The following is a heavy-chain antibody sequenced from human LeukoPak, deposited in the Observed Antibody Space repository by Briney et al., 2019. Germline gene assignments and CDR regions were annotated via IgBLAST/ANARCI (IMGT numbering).Heavy chain of an antibody. D-gene: IGHD3-16*02. Sequence: GGSLRLSCAASGFTFSSYWMSWVRQAPGKGLEWVSYISSSGSPIYYADSVKGRFTISRDNAKNSLFLQMNSLRAEDTAVYYCARGSFLITFGGFIGWGQGTLVTVSS. V-gene: IGHV3-48*03. CDR3: ARGSFLITFGGFIG. CDR2: ISSSGSPI. CDR1: GFTFSSYW. J-gene: IGHJ4*02.